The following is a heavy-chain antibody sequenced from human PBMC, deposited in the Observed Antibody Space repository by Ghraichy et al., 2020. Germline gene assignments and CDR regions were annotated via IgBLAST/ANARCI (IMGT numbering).Heavy chain of an antibody. CDR2: ISGSAYNT. J-gene: IGHJ4*02. D-gene: IGHD3-22*01. V-gene: IGHV3-23*01. CDR3: AKRAYDSSGYYYGADY. Sequence: GGSLRLSCAASGFTFSSYAMSWVRQAPGKGLEWVSAISGSAYNTYYADSVKGRFTISRDNSKNMLYLQMNSLRAEDAAVYFCAKRAYDSSGYYYGADYWGQGTLVTVSS. CDR1: GFTFSSYA.